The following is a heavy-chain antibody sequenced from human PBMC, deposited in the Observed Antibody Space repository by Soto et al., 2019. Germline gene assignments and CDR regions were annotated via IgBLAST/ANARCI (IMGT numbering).Heavy chain of an antibody. CDR1: GFSLSNAGLG. Sequence: QVTVKESGPVLVKPTETLTLTCTVSGFSLSNAGLGVSWIRQPPGKALEWLAHIFSNDEKSYSTSLKSRLTISKDTSKSQVVLIMTNRDPVDTATYYCASTYSRGWYWFDPWGQGTLVTVSS. D-gene: IGHD6-13*01. CDR2: IFSNDEK. V-gene: IGHV2-26*04. CDR3: ASTYSRGWYWFDP. J-gene: IGHJ5*02.